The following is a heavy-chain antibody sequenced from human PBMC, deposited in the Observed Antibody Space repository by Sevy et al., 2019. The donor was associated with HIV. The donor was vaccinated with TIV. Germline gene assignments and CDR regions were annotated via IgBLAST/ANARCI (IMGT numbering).Heavy chain of an antibody. J-gene: IGHJ3*02. Sequence: GGSLRLSCAASGFTFGSYAMTWVRQAPGKGLEWVSGISGSGTTYYADSVKGRFTISSDNSKSTLFLQLNSLRADDTAVYYCTKYQPNNYDSFSDAFDMWGQGTMVTVSS. CDR2: ISGSGTT. CDR3: TKYQPNNYDSFSDAFDM. D-gene: IGHD3-22*01. CDR1: GFTFGSYA. V-gene: IGHV3-23*01.